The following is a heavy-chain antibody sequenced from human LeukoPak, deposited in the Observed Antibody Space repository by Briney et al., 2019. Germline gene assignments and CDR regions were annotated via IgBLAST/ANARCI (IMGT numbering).Heavy chain of an antibody. V-gene: IGHV5-51*01. J-gene: IGHJ4*02. Sequence: GESLKISCQGSGYSFATYWIGWVRQMPGKGLEWMGIIYPGDSDTRYSPSFQGQVTISVDKSISTAYLQWSSLKASDTAMYYCARLLYGYSYGPIDYWGQGTLVTVSS. CDR3: ARLLYGYSYGPIDY. CDR2: IYPGDSDT. CDR1: GYSFATYW. D-gene: IGHD5-18*01.